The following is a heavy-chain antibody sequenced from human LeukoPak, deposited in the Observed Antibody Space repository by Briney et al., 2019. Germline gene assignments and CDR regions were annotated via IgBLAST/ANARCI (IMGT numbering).Heavy chain of an antibody. Sequence: GGSLRLSCAASGFTFSSSAMSWVRQAPGKGLEWVGRIKSKTDGGTTDYAAPVKGRFTISRDDSKNTLYLQMNSLKTEDTAVYYCTTVPSESSGSPFDYWGQGTLVTVSS. V-gene: IGHV3-15*01. CDR3: TTVPSESSGSPFDY. J-gene: IGHJ4*02. D-gene: IGHD3-10*01. CDR2: IKSKTDGGTT. CDR1: GFTFSSSA.